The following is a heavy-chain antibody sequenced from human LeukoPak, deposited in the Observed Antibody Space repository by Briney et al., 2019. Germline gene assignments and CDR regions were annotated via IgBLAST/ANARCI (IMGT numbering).Heavy chain of an antibody. V-gene: IGHV1-2*02. D-gene: IGHD2-21*01. CDR1: GYTFTHYY. J-gene: IGHJ3*02. CDR3: ASPFVSERRDAFVI. Sequence: GSVKVSCQASGYTFTHYYIHWVRQPPGQRHEWMGWFNPNSCATNPAQPFQGRVSMTRDTSINTAFIALNKLSYGDTAAYYCASPFVSERRDAFVIWGAGTVGTVSS. CDR2: FNPNSCAT.